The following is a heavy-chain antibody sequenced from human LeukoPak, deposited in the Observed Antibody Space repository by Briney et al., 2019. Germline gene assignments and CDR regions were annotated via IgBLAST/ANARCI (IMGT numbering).Heavy chain of an antibody. Sequence: PGGSLRLSCAASGFTLSSYAMSWVRQAPGKGLEWVSAISDTGNTYHADSVKGRFTISRDSSKNTLFLQMNRLRPEDAAVYYCAKDVTGGDPAYYDFWSGYRRYYYYYYMDVWGKGTTVTVSS. CDR1: GFTLSSYA. J-gene: IGHJ6*03. V-gene: IGHV3-23*01. CDR2: ISDTGNT. D-gene: IGHD3-3*01. CDR3: AKDVTGGDPAYYDFWSGYRRYYYYYYMDV.